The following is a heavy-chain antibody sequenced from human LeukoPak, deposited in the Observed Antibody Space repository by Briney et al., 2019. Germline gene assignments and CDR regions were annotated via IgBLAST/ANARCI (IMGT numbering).Heavy chain of an antibody. CDR2: INPSGGST. Sequence: ASVKVSCKASGYTFTSYYLHWVRQAPGQGLEWMGIINPSGGSTSYAQKFQGRVTMTRDMSTSTVYMELSSLRSEDTAVYYCARGPHREAEHNWFDPWGQGTLVTVSS. J-gene: IGHJ5*02. CDR3: ARGPHREAEHNWFDP. D-gene: IGHD2-21*01. V-gene: IGHV1-46*01. CDR1: GYTFTSYY.